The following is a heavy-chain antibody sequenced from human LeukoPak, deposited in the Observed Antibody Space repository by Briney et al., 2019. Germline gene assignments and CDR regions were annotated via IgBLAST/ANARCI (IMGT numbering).Heavy chain of an antibody. V-gene: IGHV3-23*01. CDR3: AKDVIGGFSGSDY. J-gene: IGHJ4*02. CDR1: GSTFSSYA. CDR2: ISGSGGST. D-gene: IGHD5-12*01. Sequence: GGSLRLSCAASGSTFSSYAMSWVRQAPGKGLEWVSVISGSGGSTYYADSVKGRFTISRDNSKNTLYLQMNSLRAEDTAVYYCAKDVIGGFSGSDYWGQGTLVTVSS.